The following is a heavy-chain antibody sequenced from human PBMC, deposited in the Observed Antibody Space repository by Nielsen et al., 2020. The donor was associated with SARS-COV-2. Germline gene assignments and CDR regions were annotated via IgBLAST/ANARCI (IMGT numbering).Heavy chain of an antibody. CDR1: SGSVRSGTYY. CDR3: AIHFMANWFDP. V-gene: IGHV4-39*01. D-gene: IGHD3-10*01. J-gene: IGHJ5*02. Sequence: SETLSLTCTVSSGSVRSGTYYWSWIRQPPGKGLEWIGSIYYSGSTYYNPSLKSRVTISVDTSKNQFSLKLSSVTAADTAVYYCAIHFMANWFDPWGQGTLVTVSS. CDR2: IYYSGST.